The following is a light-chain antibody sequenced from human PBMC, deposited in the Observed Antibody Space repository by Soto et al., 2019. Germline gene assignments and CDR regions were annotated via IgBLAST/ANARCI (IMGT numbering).Light chain of an antibody. V-gene: IGKV3-20*01. Sequence: EIVLTQSPGTLSLSPGERVTLSCRASQSLSSSYLAWYQQKPGQSPRLLIYGASSRATGIPDRFSGSGSGTDFTLTIRRLEPEDFAVYYCQHYGSSRWTFGQGTKVEIK. CDR1: QSLSSSY. J-gene: IGKJ1*01. CDR2: GAS. CDR3: QHYGSSRWT.